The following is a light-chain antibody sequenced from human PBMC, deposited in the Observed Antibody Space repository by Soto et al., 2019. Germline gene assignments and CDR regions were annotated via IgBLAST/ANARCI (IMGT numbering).Light chain of an antibody. Sequence: DIVMTQSPDSLAVSLGEWATINCKSSQSVLYSPNNKNYLAWYQQKPGQPPKLLVYWASTRESGVPDRFSGSGSGTDFTLTISSLQAEDVAVYYCQQYVSPPQNFGQGTKVEIK. CDR2: WAS. J-gene: IGKJ1*01. V-gene: IGKV4-1*01. CDR1: QSVLYSPNNKNY. CDR3: QQYVSPPQN.